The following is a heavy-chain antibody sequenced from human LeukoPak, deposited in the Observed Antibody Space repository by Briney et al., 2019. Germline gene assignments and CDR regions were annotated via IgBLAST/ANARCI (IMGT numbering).Heavy chain of an antibody. CDR2: INWNGGST. D-gene: IGHD1-26*01. V-gene: IGHV3-20*04. J-gene: IGHJ4*02. Sequence: GGSLRPSCAASGFTFDDYGMSWVRQAPGKGLEWVSGINWNGGSTGYADSVKGRFTISRDNAKNSLYLQMNSLRAEDTALYYCARVEGWELLLHLFDYWGQGTLVTVSS. CDR3: ARVEGWELLLHLFDY. CDR1: GFTFDDYG.